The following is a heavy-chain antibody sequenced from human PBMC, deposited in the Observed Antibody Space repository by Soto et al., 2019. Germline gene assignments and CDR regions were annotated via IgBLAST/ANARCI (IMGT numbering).Heavy chain of an antibody. D-gene: IGHD1-1*01. V-gene: IGHV3-53*01. CDR1: GLTVSGTKY. Sequence: GGSLRLSCAAFGLTVSGTKYVAWVRQAPGKGLEWVSALYDVYGSFYADSVKGRFTTSSDNSKSTVYLQMNDLRPDDTAVYYCASWHEREHAYDGWGQGTAVTVSS. J-gene: IGHJ3*01. CDR3: ASWHEREHAYDG. CDR2: LYDVYGS.